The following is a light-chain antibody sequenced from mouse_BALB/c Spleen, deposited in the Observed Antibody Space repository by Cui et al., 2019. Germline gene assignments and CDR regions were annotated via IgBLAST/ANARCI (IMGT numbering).Light chain of an antibody. CDR3: QQWSSNPWT. V-gene: IGKV4-68*01. Sequence: QIVLTQSPALMSASPGEKFTMTCSASSSVSYMYWYQQKPRSSPKPWIYLTSNLASGVPARFSGSGSGTSYSLTISSMEDEDAATYYCQQWSSNPWTFGGGTKLEIK. J-gene: IGKJ1*01. CDR1: SSVSY. CDR2: LTS.